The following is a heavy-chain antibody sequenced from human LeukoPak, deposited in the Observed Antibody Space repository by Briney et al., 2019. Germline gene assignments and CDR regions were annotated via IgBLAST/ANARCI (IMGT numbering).Heavy chain of an antibody. CDR3: ATIGYNHYFDY. D-gene: IGHD5-24*01. CDR1: GYTFTDYY. J-gene: IGHJ4*02. V-gene: IGHV1-2*02. Sequence: ASVKVSCKASGYTFTDYYLHWVRQAPGQGLEWMGWFNPNSGGTNYAQTFQGRVTMTRDTSITTAYLELSRLRSDDTAVYYCATIGYNHYFDYWGQGTLVTVSS. CDR2: FNPNSGGT.